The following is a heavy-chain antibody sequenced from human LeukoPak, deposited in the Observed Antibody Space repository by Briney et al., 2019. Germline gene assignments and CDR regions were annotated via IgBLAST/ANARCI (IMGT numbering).Heavy chain of an antibody. Sequence: PSETLCLTCTVPRGAINSSDWTWIRQPPGKGLEWIGYIYYSGRTNYRPSRKSRVTISVDTSKNQFSLRLNSVTAADTAVYYCAKIMGSGWYPLDYWGQGTLVTVSS. CDR1: RGAINSSD. J-gene: IGHJ4*02. D-gene: IGHD6-19*01. CDR2: IYYSGRT. V-gene: IGHV4-59*01. CDR3: AKIMGSGWYPLDY.